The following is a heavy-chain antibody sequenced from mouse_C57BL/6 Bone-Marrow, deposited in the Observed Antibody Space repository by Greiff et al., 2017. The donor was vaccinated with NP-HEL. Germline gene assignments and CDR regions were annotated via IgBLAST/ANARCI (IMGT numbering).Heavy chain of an antibody. D-gene: IGHD1-1*01. CDR1: GYAFSSSW. J-gene: IGHJ2*01. Sequence: VQLQQSGPELVKPGASVKISCKASGYAFSSSWMNWVKQRPGKGLEWIGRIYPGDGDTNYNGKFKGKATLTADKSSSTAYMQLSSLTSEDSAVYFCARKNNYYGSSFDYWGQGTTLTVSS. CDR3: ARKNNYYGSSFDY. CDR2: IYPGDGDT. V-gene: IGHV1-82*01.